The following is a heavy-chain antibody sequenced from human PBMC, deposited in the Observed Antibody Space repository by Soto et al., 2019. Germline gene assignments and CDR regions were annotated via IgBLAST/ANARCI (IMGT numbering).Heavy chain of an antibody. CDR1: GFTFTSYA. V-gene: IGHV3-23*01. D-gene: IGHD1-1*01. CDR2: ISGSGGRT. J-gene: IGHJ4*02. Sequence: GGSLRLSCAASGFTFTSYAMTWVRQAPGKGLEWVSSISGSGGRTHYADSVKGRFTISRDNSKNTMYLQMSSLRVEDTAVYYCAKGVGLEGSEQNDYWGQGTLVTVSS. CDR3: AKGVGLEGSEQNDY.